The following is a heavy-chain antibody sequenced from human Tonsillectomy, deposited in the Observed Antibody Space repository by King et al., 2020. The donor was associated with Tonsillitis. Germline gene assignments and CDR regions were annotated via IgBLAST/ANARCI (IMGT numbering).Heavy chain of an antibody. Sequence: VQLVESGGGLVQPGGSLRLSCAASGFTFSSYWMHWVRQAPGKGLVWVSLINIDESSTTYADSVKGRFTISRDNAKNTLYLQMNSLRAEDTAVYYCARGIAAAGYMDVWGKGTTVTVSS. V-gene: IGHV3-74*01. CDR1: GFTFSSYW. CDR3: ARGIAAAGYMDV. J-gene: IGHJ6*03. D-gene: IGHD6-13*01. CDR2: INIDESST.